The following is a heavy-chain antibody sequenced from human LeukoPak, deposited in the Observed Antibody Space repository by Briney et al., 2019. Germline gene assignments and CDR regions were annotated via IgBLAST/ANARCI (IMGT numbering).Heavy chain of an antibody. CDR2: MNPNSGNT. V-gene: IGHV1-8*01. CDR3: ARGRLYCSGGSCYYMDV. CDR1: GYTLTSYD. J-gene: IGHJ6*03. D-gene: IGHD2-15*01. Sequence: ASVKVSCKASGYTLTSYDINWVRQATGQGLEWMGWMNPNSGNTGYAQKFQGRVTMTRNTSISTAYMELSSLRSEDTAVYYCARGRLYCSGGSCYYMDVWGKGTTVTVSS.